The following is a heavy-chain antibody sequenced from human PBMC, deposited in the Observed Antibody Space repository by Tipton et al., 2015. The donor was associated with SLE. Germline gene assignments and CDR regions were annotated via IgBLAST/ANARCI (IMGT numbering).Heavy chain of an antibody. D-gene: IGHD3-9*01. CDR1: GGSISSYY. CDR3: ARGGVLRYFDWLSLGQGLDV. Sequence: TLSLTCTVSGGSISSYYWSWIRQPPGKGLERIGNLYYSGSTNYNPSLKSRVTISVDTSKNQFSLKLSSVTAADTAVYYCARGGVLRYFDWLSLGQGLDVWGQGTTVTVSS. J-gene: IGHJ6*02. V-gene: IGHV4-59*01. CDR2: LYYSGST.